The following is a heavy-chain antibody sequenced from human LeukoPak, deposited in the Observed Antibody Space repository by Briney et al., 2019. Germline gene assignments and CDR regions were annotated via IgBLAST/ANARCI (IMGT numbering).Heavy chain of an antibody. CDR2: IYSGGST. Sequence: GGSLRLSCAASGFTFSSYAMSWVRQAQGQGLGWVSVIYSGGSTYYADSVKGRFTVSRDNSKTTQYLHMNSLRAKDTAGDYCARAHSGVGFDYWGQGTLVTVSS. CDR1: GFTFSSYA. J-gene: IGHJ4*02. CDR3: ARAHSGVGFDY. V-gene: IGHV3-53*01. D-gene: IGHD3-10*01.